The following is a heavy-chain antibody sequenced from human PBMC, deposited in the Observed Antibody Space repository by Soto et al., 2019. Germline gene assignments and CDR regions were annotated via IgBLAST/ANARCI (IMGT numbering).Heavy chain of an antibody. J-gene: IGHJ4*02. CDR3: AWANWYSEY. CDR1: GGSSSNHY. D-gene: IGHD7-27*01. V-gene: IGHV4-59*11. Sequence: QVQLQESGPGLVKTSEPLSLTCTVSGGSSSNHYWSWLRQPPGKGLEWIGCIYYNGTTNHNPPLTSRVPMSVDTSQSQFSLKLSAGTAADTAVYYCAWANWYSEYWGQGPLVTVSS. CDR2: IYYNGTT.